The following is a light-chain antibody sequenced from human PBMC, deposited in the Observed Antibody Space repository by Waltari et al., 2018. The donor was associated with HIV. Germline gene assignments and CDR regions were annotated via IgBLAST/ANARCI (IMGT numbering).Light chain of an antibody. Sequence: YVLTPPPSVSVAPGAAARISCGGNNIEDKTVHWYQQKPGQAPVLVIYYNDDRPSGIPERFSGSNSQNTATLTISRVEAGDEADYYCQVWDDIIGPYVVFGGGTKLTVL. CDR3: QVWDDIIGPYVV. CDR2: YND. V-gene: IGLV3-21*04. CDR1: NIEDKT. J-gene: IGLJ3*02.